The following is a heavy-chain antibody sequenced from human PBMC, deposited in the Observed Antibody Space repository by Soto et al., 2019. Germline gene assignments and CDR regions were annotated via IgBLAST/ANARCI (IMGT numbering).Heavy chain of an antibody. D-gene: IGHD1-7*01. Sequence: SETLSLTCTVSGGSISSGGYYWSLIRQHPGKGLEWIGYIYYSGSTYYNPSLKSRVTISVDTSKNQFSLKLSSVTAADTAVYYCARGSSWNYDDWFDPWGQGTLVTVSS. CDR2: IYYSGST. V-gene: IGHV4-31*03. J-gene: IGHJ5*02. CDR3: ARGSSWNYDDWFDP. CDR1: GGSISSGGYY.